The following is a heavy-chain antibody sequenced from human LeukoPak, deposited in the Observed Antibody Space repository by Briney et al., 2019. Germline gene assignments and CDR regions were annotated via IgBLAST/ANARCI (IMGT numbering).Heavy chain of an antibody. J-gene: IGHJ4*02. CDR2: ISGSGGST. V-gene: IGHV3-23*01. CDR3: AKDLGGGSGQSDFDY. CDR1: GFTFSSYA. Sequence: GGSLRLSCAASGFTFSSYAMSWVRQAPGKGLEWGMAISGSGGSTYYADSVKGRFTISRDNSKNTLYLQMNSLRAEDTAVYYCAKDLGGGSGQSDFDYWGQGTLVTVSS. D-gene: IGHD6-19*01.